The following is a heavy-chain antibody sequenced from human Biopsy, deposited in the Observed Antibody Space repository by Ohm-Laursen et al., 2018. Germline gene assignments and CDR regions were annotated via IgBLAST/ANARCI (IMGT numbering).Heavy chain of an antibody. CDR2: ISPYNDKT. Sequence: ASVKVSCKASGYTFTSYDISWVRQAPGQGLEWMGWISPYNDKTSYPPKLQDRVTMTADTSTNPAHMELRSLRSDDTAVYYFARVFCTSTTCYGLLDNWGQGTVVTVSS. CDR3: ARVFCTSTTCYGLLDN. J-gene: IGHJ4*02. D-gene: IGHD1-1*01. V-gene: IGHV1-18*01. CDR1: GYTFTSYD.